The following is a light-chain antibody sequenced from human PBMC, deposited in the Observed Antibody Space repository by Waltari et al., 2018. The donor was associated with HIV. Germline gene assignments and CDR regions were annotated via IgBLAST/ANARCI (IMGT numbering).Light chain of an antibody. Sequence: QSALTQPASVSGSPGQSITISCTGTSSDVGGYTYFSWYQQPPGKVPKLMIFEVSNRPSGVSNRFSGSKSGNTASLTISGLQAEDEADYYCSSYTSSSTLYVFGSGTKVTVL. V-gene: IGLV2-14*01. CDR2: EVS. J-gene: IGLJ1*01. CDR1: SSDVGGYTY. CDR3: SSYTSSSTLYV.